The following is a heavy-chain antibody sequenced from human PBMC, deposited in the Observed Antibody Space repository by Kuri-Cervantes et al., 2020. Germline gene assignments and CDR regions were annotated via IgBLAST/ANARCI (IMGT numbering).Heavy chain of an antibody. CDR2: INPNGGGT. CDR3: ARAGGEATDVFDY. CDR1: GYTFTGYY. Sequence: ASVKVSCKASGYTFTGYYMHWVRQAPGQGLEWMGWINPNGGGTNYAQKFQGRVTMTRDTSTSTVYMELSSLRSEDTAVYYCARAGGEATDVFDYWGQGTLVTVSS. D-gene: IGHD3-16*01. J-gene: IGHJ4*02. V-gene: IGHV1-2*02.